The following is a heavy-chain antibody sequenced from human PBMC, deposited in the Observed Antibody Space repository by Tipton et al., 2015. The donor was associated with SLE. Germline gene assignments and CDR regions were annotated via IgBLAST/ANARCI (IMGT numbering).Heavy chain of an antibody. CDR3: ARGAPRISGFRGCYTLDY. D-gene: IGHD3-3*01. CDR1: GFTFSDYE. V-gene: IGHV3-48*03. CDR2: INNSGSSR. J-gene: IGHJ4*02. Sequence: SLRLSCVASGFTFSDYEMYWVRQAPGKGLERASHINNSGSSRYSADSVMGRFTISRDNAKNSLFLQMNGLRVDDTAVYYCARGAPRISGFRGCYTLDYWGQGTLVTVSS.